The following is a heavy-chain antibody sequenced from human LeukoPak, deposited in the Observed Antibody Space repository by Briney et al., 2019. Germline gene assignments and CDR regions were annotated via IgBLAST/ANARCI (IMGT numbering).Heavy chain of an antibody. D-gene: IGHD3-22*01. Sequence: GASVKVSCKASGYTFTNYYMNWVRQAPGQGLEWMGIINPSTGSTSYAQKFQGRVTMTRDTSTSTVYMELSSLRSEDTAIYYCARDLASSGYYYDWGQGTLVTVSS. CDR2: INPSTGST. V-gene: IGHV1-46*01. J-gene: IGHJ4*02. CDR1: GYTFTNYY. CDR3: ARDLASSGYYYD.